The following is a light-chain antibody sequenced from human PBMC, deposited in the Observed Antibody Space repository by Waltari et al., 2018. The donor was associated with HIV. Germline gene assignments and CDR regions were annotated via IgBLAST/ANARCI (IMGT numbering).Light chain of an antibody. V-gene: IGLV2-11*01. CDR1: SSDVGGYDP. J-gene: IGLJ3*02. CDR3: CSYAGTYTYVL. Sequence: QSALTQPRPVSGSPGPSVTISCTGTSSDVGGYDPVPWYLQHPGKVPKLIIYEVIKRPSGVPDRFSGSKSGNTASLTISGLQTEDEADYFCCSYAGTYTYVLFGGGTKLTVL. CDR2: EVI.